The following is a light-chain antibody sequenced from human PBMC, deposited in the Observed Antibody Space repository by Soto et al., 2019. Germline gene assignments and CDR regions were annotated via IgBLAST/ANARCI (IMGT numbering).Light chain of an antibody. CDR3: QQYNNWPPWT. V-gene: IGKV3-15*01. Sequence: EIVMTQSPATLSVSPGERATLSCSASQSVSSNLAWYQQKPGQAPRLLIYGASTRATGIPARFSGSGSGTEFTLTISSQPSEDFAVYYCQQYNNWPPWTFGQGTKVEIK. J-gene: IGKJ1*01. CDR2: GAS. CDR1: QSVSSN.